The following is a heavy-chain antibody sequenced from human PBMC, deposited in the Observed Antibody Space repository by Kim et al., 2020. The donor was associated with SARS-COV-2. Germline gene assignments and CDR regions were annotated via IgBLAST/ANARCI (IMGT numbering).Heavy chain of an antibody. Sequence: DSAVSVKSLITINPDTSKNQFSLQLNSVTPEDTAVYYCARDLIGWNWFDPWGQGTLVTVSS. V-gene: IGHV6-1*01. J-gene: IGHJ5*02. D-gene: IGHD3-16*02. CDR3: ARDLIGWNWFDP.